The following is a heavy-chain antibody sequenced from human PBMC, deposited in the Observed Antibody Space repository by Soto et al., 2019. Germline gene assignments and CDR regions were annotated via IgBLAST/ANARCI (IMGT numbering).Heavy chain of an antibody. V-gene: IGHV3-23*01. CDR2: ISGSGGAT. CDR1: GFTFSNFA. D-gene: IGHD6-19*01. J-gene: IGHJ4*02. Sequence: EVQLLESGGGLVQPGGSLRLSCAASGFTFSNFAMSWVRQAPGKELEWVSGISGSGGATNYAASVKGRFTISRDNSKNTLSLQLNSLRVEDTATYYCAKDLSFFSDWGGGYWGQGTLVTVSS. CDR3: AKDLSFFSDWGGGY.